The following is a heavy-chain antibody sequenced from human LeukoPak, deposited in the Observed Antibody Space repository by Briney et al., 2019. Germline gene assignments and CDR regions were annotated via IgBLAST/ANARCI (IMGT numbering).Heavy chain of an antibody. J-gene: IGHJ4*02. Sequence: SETLSLTCTVSGGSISSYYWSWTRQPPGKGLEGIGYIYYSGSTNYNPSLKSRVSISVDTSKNQFSLRLSSVTAADTAVYYCARTTVTTWRYYFNYWGQGTLVTVSS. CDR1: GGSISSYY. D-gene: IGHD4-17*01. CDR3: ARTTVTTWRYYFNY. CDR2: IYYSGST. V-gene: IGHV4-59*01.